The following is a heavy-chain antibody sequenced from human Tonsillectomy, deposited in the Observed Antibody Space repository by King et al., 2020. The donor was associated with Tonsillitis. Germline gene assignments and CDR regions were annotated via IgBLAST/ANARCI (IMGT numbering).Heavy chain of an antibody. CDR1: GFTFSSYA. CDR3: AKSLAGISGWFDP. CDR2: ISGSGDST. V-gene: IGHV3-23*04. D-gene: IGHD3-10*01. Sequence: VQLVESGGGLVQPGGSLRLSCAASGFTFSSYAMSWVRQAPGKGLEWVSAISGSGDSTYYADSVKGRFTISRDNSKNTLSLQMNSLRAEDSAVYYCAKSLAGISGWFDPWGQGTLVTVSS. J-gene: IGHJ5*02.